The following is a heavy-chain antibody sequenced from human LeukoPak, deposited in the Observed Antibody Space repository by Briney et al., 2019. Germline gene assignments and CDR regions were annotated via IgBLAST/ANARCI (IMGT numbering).Heavy chain of an antibody. V-gene: IGHV1-18*01. D-gene: IGHD5-18*01. CDR1: GYTFTSYG. CDR2: ISAYNGNT. CDR3: AKHRGYTYGQPTDY. J-gene: IGHJ4*02. Sequence: ASVKVSCKASGYTFTSYGISWVRQAPGQGLEWMGWISAYNGNTNYAQKLQGRVTMTTDTSTSTAYMELRSLRSDDTAVYYCAKHRGYTYGQPTDYWGQGTLVTVSS.